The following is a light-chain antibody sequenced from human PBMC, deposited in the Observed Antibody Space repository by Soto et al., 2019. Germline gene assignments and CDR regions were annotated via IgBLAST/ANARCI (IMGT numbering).Light chain of an antibody. V-gene: IGLV2-14*01. J-gene: IGLJ1*01. CDR2: EVD. CDR3: SSYISSITYV. CDR1: SSDVGGYNF. Sequence: QSVLTQPASVSGSPGQSITISCTGTSSDVGGYNFVSWYQQYPGKAPKLIIYEVDSRPSGVSNRFSGSNSGTTATLTISGLQAEDEADYYCSSYISSITYVFGTGTKVTVL.